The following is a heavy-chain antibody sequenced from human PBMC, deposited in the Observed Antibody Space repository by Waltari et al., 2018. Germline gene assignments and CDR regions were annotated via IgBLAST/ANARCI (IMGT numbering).Heavy chain of an antibody. CDR2: INHSGST. CDR1: GGSFSGYY. V-gene: IGHV4-34*01. CDR3: ARENAEWGSGSYNYYYYYYMDV. J-gene: IGHJ6*03. Sequence: QVQLQQWGAGLLKPSETLSLTCAVHGGSFSGYYWSWIRQPPGKGLEWIGEINHSGSTNYNPSLKSRVTISVDTSKNQFSLKLSSVTAADTAVYYCARENAEWGSGSYNYYYYYYMDVWGKGTTVTVSS. D-gene: IGHD3-10*01.